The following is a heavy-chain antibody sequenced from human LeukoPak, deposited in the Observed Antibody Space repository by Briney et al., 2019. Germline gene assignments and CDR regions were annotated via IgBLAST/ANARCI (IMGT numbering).Heavy chain of an antibody. CDR2: IYYSGST. J-gene: IGHJ4*02. CDR3: ARDLVY. Sequence: SETLSLTCTVSGYSISSGYYWGWIRQPPGKGLEWIGSIYYSGSTYYNPSLKSRVTISVDTSKNQFSLKLSSVTAADTAVYYCARDLVYWGQGTLVTVSS. V-gene: IGHV4-38-2*02. CDR1: GYSISSGYY.